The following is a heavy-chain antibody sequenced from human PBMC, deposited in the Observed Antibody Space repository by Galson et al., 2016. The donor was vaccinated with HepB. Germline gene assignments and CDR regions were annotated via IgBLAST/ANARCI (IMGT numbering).Heavy chain of an antibody. J-gene: IGHJ6*04. D-gene: IGHD2-15*01. CDR3: ARGKFDCSGGTCHYYGMDG. CDR2: IGTAGDT. CDR1: GLTFSRCD. Sequence: SLRLSCAASGLTFSRCDMHWVRQATGKGLEWVSAIGTAGDTYYPGSVRGRFTISRENSKNSLYLQMNSLTAGDTAVYYCARGKFDCSGGTCHYYGMDGWGKGPTVTVSS. V-gene: IGHV3-13*01.